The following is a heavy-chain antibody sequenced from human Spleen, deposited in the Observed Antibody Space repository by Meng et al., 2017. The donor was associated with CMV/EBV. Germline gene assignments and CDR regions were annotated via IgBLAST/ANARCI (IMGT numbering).Heavy chain of an antibody. CDR3: VKPTSVHLQTCSTGSCYRDDY. CDR1: GFTFSSYV. V-gene: IGHV3-30*04. Sequence: GESLKISCAASGFTFSSYVLHWVRQAPGRGLEWLAAISFDGSDKLYADSVKGRFTISKDNSKNTLYLQMNSLRADDTAVYYCVKPTSVHLQTCSTGSCYRDDYWGQGTLVTVSS. D-gene: IGHD2-2*01. J-gene: IGHJ4*02. CDR2: ISFDGSDK.